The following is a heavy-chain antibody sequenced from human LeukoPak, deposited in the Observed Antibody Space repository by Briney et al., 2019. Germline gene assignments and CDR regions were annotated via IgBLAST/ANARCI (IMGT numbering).Heavy chain of an antibody. CDR1: GFTFRSYE. J-gene: IGHJ4*01. CDR3: ARLVRGFSSAY. V-gene: IGHV3-48*03. D-gene: IGHD5-18*01. CDR2: IISGGQTT. Sequence: GGSLRHSCAAPGFTFRSYEMNWVPPAPGKGLEWISHIISGGQTTHYAHSVKGRVTISRDNAKNSLYLQINSRRADDTAVYYCARLVRGFSSAYWGHGTLVTVSS.